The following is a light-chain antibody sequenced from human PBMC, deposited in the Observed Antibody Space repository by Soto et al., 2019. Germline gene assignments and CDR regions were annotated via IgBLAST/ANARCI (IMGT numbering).Light chain of an antibody. J-gene: IGKJ1*01. Sequence: EIVLTQSPGTLSLSPGERATLSCRASQSVSSIYLAWYQQKPGQAPRLLIYGASSKATGIPDRFSGSVSGTDFTLTISRLEPEDFAVYYCQQYGDSTWTFGQGTKV. V-gene: IGKV3-20*01. CDR2: GAS. CDR3: QQYGDSTWT. CDR1: QSVSSIY.